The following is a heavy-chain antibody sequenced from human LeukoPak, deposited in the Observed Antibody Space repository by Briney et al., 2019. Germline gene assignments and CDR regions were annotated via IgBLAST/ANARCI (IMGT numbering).Heavy chain of an antibody. V-gene: IGHV3-33*01. CDR2: IWYNGSNK. J-gene: IGHJ4*02. CDR1: GFTFSSYG. D-gene: IGHD3-9*01. CDR3: ARDKGPPGLYDILTGDLDY. Sequence: PGGSLRLSCAASGFTFSSYGMHWVRQAPGKGLEWVAVIWYNGSNKYYADSVKGRFTISRDNSKNTLYLQMNSLRAEDTAVYYCARDKGPPGLYDILTGDLDYWGQGTLVTVSS.